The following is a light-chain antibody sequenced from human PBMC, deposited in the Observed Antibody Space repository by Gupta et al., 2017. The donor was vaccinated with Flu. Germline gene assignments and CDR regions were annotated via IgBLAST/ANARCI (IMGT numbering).Light chain of an antibody. J-gene: IGLJ1*01. CDR2: DVN. CDR1: SSDVGSYNL. CDR3: CSYAGTNTYV. V-gene: IGLV2-23*02. Sequence: SITISCTGTSSDVGSYNLVSWYQQYPGKAHKLIIYDVNKRPAGVASRFSGSKSGNTASLTISVLQEEDDADYYYCSYAGTNTYVFGTGTKVTVL.